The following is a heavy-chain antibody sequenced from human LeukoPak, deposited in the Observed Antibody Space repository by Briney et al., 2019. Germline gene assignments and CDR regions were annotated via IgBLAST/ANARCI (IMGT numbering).Heavy chain of an antibody. CDR1: GFTFSSYA. D-gene: IGHD1-26*01. Sequence: PGGSLRLSCAASGFTFSSYAMSWVRQAPGKGLEWVSVIYSGGSTYYADSVKGRFTISRDNSKNTLYLQMNSLRAEDTAVYYCATQGSYDAFDIWGQGTMVTVSS. V-gene: IGHV3-66*04. CDR3: ATQGSYDAFDI. CDR2: IYSGGST. J-gene: IGHJ3*02.